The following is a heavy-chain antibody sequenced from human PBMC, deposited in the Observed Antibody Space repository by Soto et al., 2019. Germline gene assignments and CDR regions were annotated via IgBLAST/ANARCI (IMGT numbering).Heavy chain of an antibody. J-gene: IGHJ6*02. D-gene: IGHD2-21*01. CDR2: ISAYNDDT. V-gene: IGHV1-18*01. CDR3: ARERRDSYYLFYGIDV. CDR1: GYTFSSYG. Sequence: QVQLVQSGAEVKKPGASVKVSCKASGYTFSSYGISWVRQAPGQGLEWMGWISAYNDDTNYAQILQGRVSMTTDTSTSKAHMELRSLRTDDTAVYYCARERRDSYYLFYGIDVWGQGTTVTVSS.